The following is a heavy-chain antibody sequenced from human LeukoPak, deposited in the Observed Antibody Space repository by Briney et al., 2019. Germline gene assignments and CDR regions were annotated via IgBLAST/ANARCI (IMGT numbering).Heavy chain of an antibody. CDR3: ARSVPGYTRFDY. CDR2: FKTKYNQV. D-gene: IGHD5-24*01. Sequence: PGGSLRLSCVASGFTFSDYAMNWVRQAPGKGLEWVSTFKTKYNQVYYAESVRGRFTISTDNSNNTVYLQMNSLRAEDTALYYCARSVPGYTRFDYWGQGALVTVSS. CDR1: GFTFSDYA. J-gene: IGHJ4*02. V-gene: IGHV3-23*05.